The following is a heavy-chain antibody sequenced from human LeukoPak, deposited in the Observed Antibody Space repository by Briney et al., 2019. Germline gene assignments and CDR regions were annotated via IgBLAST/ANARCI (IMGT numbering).Heavy chain of an antibody. CDR3: ARVWGGQYSGGDAFDI. CDR1: RYSFTNNG. V-gene: IGHV1-18*01. J-gene: IGHJ3*02. D-gene: IGHD3-16*01. CDR2: LSVYNGDT. Sequence: ASVKDSCKTSRYSFTNNGIGWVRPARGRGREWMGGLSVYNGDTKKAQKVQGRVTMTTDRSTTTAYMEVRGLRPDDTAMYYCARVWGGQYSGGDAFDIWGQGTMVTVSS.